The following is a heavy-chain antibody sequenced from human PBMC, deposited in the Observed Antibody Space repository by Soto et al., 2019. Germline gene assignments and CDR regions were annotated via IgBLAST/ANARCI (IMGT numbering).Heavy chain of an antibody. J-gene: IGHJ4*02. CDR3: ARRRVGDGSGWDVGEFDY. V-gene: IGHV2-5*02. CDR2: IYWDDDR. D-gene: IGHD2-15*01. Sequence: QITLKESGPTRVKPTQTLALTCNFSGFSLSTSGVGVGWIRQPPGKALECLGIIYWDDDRRYSPSLKNRLTITKDTSKNEVVLIMTNMDPDDTGTYYCARRRVGDGSGWDVGEFDYWGQGFLVTVSS. CDR1: GFSLSTSGVG.